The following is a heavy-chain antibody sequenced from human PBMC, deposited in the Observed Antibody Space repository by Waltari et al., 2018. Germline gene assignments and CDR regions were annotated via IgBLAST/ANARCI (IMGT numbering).Heavy chain of an antibody. V-gene: IGHV1-3*04. CDR1: GYTLTSYT. J-gene: IGHJ4*02. D-gene: IGHD3-22*01. CDR2: ISTGNGKT. Sequence: QVHLAQSGAEVKKPGASVKISCKASGYTLTSYTIHWVRTAPGQRLEWMGGISTGNGKTKYSQTLQGRLTITRDTSASTVYMEMNSVRSEDTAVYYCARDLTGYYDDNNGYYYGPSVFDYWGQGTLVTVSS. CDR3: ARDLTGYYDDNNGYYYGPSVFDY.